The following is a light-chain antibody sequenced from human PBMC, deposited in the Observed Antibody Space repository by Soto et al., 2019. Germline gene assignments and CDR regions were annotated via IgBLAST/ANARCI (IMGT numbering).Light chain of an antibody. Sequence: DIQMTQSPSSLSASVGDRVTITCWASQGISSYLVWYQQRQGRAPKLLIYDASSLLSGVPSRFSGSGSGTDFTLTISNLQPEDFATYYCQQSYRTPYTFGQGTKLE. CDR1: QGISSY. CDR2: DAS. J-gene: IGKJ2*01. CDR3: QQSYRTPYT. V-gene: IGKV1-39*01.